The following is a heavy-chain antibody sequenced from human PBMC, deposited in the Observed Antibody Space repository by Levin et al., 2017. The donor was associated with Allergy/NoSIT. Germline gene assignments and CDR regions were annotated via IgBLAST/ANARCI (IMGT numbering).Heavy chain of an antibody. J-gene: IGHJ4*02. CDR2: ISGSGGGT. CDR3: AKDDRVTLFGVADY. D-gene: IGHD3-3*01. CDR1: GFTFSSYA. Sequence: GESLKISCAASGFTFSSYAMRWVRQAPGKGLEWVSSISGSGGGTYYADSVKGRFTVSRDNSKNTLYLQMNSLRAEDTAVYYCAKDDRVTLFGVADYWGQGTLVTVSS. V-gene: IGHV3-23*01.